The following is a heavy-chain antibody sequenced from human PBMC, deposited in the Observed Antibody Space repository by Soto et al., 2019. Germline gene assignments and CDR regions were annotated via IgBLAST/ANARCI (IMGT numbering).Heavy chain of an antibody. J-gene: IGHJ5*02. CDR1: GASIGRSSYF. CDR3: ARHEQNLQNWFGP. CDR2: MHFGGAT. V-gene: IGHV4-39*01. Sequence: PSETLSLTCTVSGASIGRSSYFWGWIRQTPGKGLEWIGSMHFGGATHSSPSLKSRVVISVDTSQNQFSLEVKSVTAADSGVYYCARHEQNLQNWFGPWGPGTLVTVSS.